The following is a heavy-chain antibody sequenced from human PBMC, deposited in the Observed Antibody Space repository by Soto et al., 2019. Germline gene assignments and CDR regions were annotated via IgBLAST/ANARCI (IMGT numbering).Heavy chain of an antibody. D-gene: IGHD5-12*01. Sequence: SETLSLTCTVSGGSISSSSYYWGWIRQPPGKGLEWIGSIYYSGSTYYNPSLKSRVTISVDTSKNQFSLKLSSVTAADTAVYYCARQFFGDGYNYDFDYWRQGTLVTVSS. V-gene: IGHV4-39*01. CDR2: IYYSGST. CDR1: GGSISSSSYY. CDR3: ARQFFGDGYNYDFDY. J-gene: IGHJ4*02.